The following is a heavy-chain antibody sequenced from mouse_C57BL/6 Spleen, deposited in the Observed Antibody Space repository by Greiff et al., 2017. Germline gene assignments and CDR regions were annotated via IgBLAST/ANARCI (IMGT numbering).Heavy chain of an antibody. CDR2: INPYNGGT. Sequence: VQLQQSGPVLVKPGASVKMSCKASGYTFTDYYMNWVKQSHGKSLEWIGVINPYNGGTSYNQKFKGKATLTVDKSSSTAYMELNSLTSEDSAVYYCARNGGSGYLAMDYWGQGTSVTVSS. J-gene: IGHJ4*01. D-gene: IGHD3-2*02. V-gene: IGHV1-19*01. CDR1: GYTFTDYY. CDR3: ARNGGSGYLAMDY.